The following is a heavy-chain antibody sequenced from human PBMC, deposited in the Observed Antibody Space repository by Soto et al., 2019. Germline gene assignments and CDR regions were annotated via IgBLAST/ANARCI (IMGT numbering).Heavy chain of an antibody. V-gene: IGHV3-53*04. CDR2: IYSGGST. Sequence: APGKGLEWVSVIYSGGSTYYADSVKGRFTISRHNSKNTLYLQMNSLRAEDTAMYYCARAAYLTTGFRDVWGKGTPVTVS. J-gene: IGHJ6*03. CDR3: ARAAYLTTGFRDV. D-gene: IGHD4-4*01.